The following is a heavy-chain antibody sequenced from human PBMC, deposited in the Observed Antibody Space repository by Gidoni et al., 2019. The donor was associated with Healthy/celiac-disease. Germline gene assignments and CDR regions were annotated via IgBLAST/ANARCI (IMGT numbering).Heavy chain of an antibody. Sequence: QVQLQQWGAGLLKPSETLSLTCAVYAGSFSGYYWSWIRQPPGKGLEWIGEINHSGSTNYNPSLKSRVTISVDTSKNQFSLKLSSVTAADTAVYYCARALAAAGTKYYYYYYMDVWGKGTTVTVSS. V-gene: IGHV4-34*01. J-gene: IGHJ6*03. CDR1: AGSFSGYY. D-gene: IGHD6-13*01. CDR2: INHSGST. CDR3: ARALAAAGTKYYYYYYMDV.